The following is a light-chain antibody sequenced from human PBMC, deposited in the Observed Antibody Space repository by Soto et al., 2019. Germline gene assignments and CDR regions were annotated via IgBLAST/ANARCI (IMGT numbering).Light chain of an antibody. CDR3: SSYTSSSPTLI. V-gene: IGLV2-14*01. Sequence: QSVLAQPSSVSGSPGQSITISCTGTISDVGGYNYVSWYQQHPGKAPKLMIYEVSNRPSGVSNRFSGSKSGNTASLTISGLQAEDEADYYCSSYTSSSPTLIFGTRTKVTVL. J-gene: IGLJ1*01. CDR1: ISDVGGYNY. CDR2: EVS.